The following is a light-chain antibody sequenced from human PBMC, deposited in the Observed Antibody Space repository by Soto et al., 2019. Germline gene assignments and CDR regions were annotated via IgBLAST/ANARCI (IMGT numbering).Light chain of an antibody. J-gene: IGKJ4*01. V-gene: IGKV2-28*01. Sequence: DIMRAESPLCVAVARGGPAYNTCRSSRSLLQTNGNTYLDWYLQKPGQSPQLLISLATNRASGVPDRFSGSGSGTDFTLQISRVEAEDVGVYYCMRALQPPFTFGAGTKVDIK. CDR3: MRALQPPFT. CDR2: LAT. CDR1: RSLLQTNGNTY.